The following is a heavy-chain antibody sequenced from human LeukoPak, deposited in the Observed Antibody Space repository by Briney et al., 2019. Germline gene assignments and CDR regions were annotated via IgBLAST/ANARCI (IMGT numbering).Heavy chain of an antibody. J-gene: IGHJ6*02. Sequence: SVKVSCKASGGTFSSYAISWVRQAPGQGLEWMGGIIPIFGTANYAQKFQGRVTITADESTSTAYMELSSLRSEDTAVYYCARARMVRGVTNYYYYYGMDVWGQGTTVTVSS. CDR2: IIPIFGTA. D-gene: IGHD3-10*01. CDR3: ARARMVRGVTNYYYYYGMDV. CDR1: GGTFSSYA. V-gene: IGHV1-69*13.